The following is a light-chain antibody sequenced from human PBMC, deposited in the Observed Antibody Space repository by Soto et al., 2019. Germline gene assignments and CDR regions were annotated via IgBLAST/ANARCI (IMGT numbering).Light chain of an antibody. CDR1: QSVTGD. V-gene: IGKV3-15*01. J-gene: IGKJ1*01. CDR3: QQFKNWPWT. Sequence: IVMTQSPATLSVSPGERATLSCRASQSVTGDLAWYHQKPGQPPRLLIYGASTRATGIPARFSGSGSGTEFTLTISSLQSEDSAVYYCQQFKNWPWTFGQGTKVEIE. CDR2: GAS.